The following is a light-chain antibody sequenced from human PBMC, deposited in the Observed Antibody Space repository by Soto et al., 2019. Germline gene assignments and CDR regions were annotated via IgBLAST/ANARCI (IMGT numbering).Light chain of an antibody. CDR1: RDDIGAYDY. CDR2: EVT. Sequence: QSALTQPASVSGSPGQSITISCAGTRDDIGAYDYVSWYQQHPGNAPKLLVYEVTNRPSGVSDRFSGSKSGNTASLTISGLQAQDEAAYYCNSYTNSSAVVFGGGTKVTVL. V-gene: IGLV2-14*01. CDR3: NSYTNSSAVV. J-gene: IGLJ2*01.